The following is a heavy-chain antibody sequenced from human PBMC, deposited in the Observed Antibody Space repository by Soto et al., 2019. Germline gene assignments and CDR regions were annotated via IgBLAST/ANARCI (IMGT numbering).Heavy chain of an antibody. D-gene: IGHD6-19*01. V-gene: IGHV3-7*01. J-gene: IGHJ4*02. Sequence: EVQLVESGGGLVQPGGSLRLSCAASGFTFSSYWMSWVRQAPGKGLEWVANIKQDGSEKYYVDSVKGRFTISRDNAKNSLYLQMYSLRAEDTAVYYCAREYQYSSGWPGNDYWGQGTLVTVSS. CDR2: IKQDGSEK. CDR1: GFTFSSYW. CDR3: AREYQYSSGWPGNDY.